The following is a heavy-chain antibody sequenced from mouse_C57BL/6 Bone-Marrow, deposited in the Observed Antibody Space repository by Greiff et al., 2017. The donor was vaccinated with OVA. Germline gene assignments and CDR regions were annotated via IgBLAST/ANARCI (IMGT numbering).Heavy chain of an antibody. J-gene: IGHJ4*01. D-gene: IGHD2-1*01. Sequence: VKLMESGPGLVAPSQSLSITCTVSGFSLTSYGVHWVRQPPGKGLEWLVVIWSDGSTTYNSALKSRLSISKDNSKSQVFLKMISLQTDDTAMYYCAREAYGNYEDYYAMDYWGQGTSVTVSS. CDR1: GFSLTSYG. V-gene: IGHV2-6*03. CDR3: AREAYGNYEDYYAMDY. CDR2: IWSDGST.